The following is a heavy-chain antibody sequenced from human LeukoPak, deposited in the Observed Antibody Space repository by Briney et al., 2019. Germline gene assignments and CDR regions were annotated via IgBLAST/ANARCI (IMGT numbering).Heavy chain of an antibody. Sequence: SETLSLTCTVSGGSISSYYWSWIRQPPGKGLEWIGSIYHSGSTYYNPSLKSRVTISVDTSKNQFSLNLSSVTAADTAVYYCARGDITMVRGVRDNWFDPWGQGTLVTVSS. CDR1: GGSISSYY. CDR2: IYHSGST. CDR3: ARGDITMVRGVRDNWFDP. D-gene: IGHD3-10*01. J-gene: IGHJ5*02. V-gene: IGHV4-38-2*02.